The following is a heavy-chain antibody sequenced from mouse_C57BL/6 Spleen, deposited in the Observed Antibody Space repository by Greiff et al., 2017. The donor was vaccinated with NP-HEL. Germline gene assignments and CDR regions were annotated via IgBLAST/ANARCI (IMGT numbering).Heavy chain of an antibody. V-gene: IGHV1-81*01. D-gene: IGHD1-1*01. CDR1: GYTFTSYG. Sequence: QVQLKQSGAELARPGASVKLSCKASGYTFTSYGISWVKQRTGQGLEWIGEIYPRSGNTYYNEKFKGKATLTADKSSSTAYMELRSLTSEDSAVYFCARSGAITTVVALDYWGQGTTLTVSS. CDR3: ARSGAITTVVALDY. CDR2: IYPRSGNT. J-gene: IGHJ2*01.